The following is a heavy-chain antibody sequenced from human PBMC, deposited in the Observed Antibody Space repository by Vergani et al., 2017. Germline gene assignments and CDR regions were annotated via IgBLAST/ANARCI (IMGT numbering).Heavy chain of an antibody. CDR2: ISSSSSYI. Sequence: EVQLLESGGGLVQPGGSLRLSCAASGFTFSSYAMSWVRQAPGKGLEWVSSISSSSSYIYYADSVKGRFTISRDNAKNSLYLQMNSLRAEDTAVYYCARGTIAAAGANDYWGQGTRVIVSS. V-gene: IGHV3-21*01. CDR3: ARGTIAAAGANDY. D-gene: IGHD6-13*01. CDR1: GFTFSSYA. J-gene: IGHJ4*02.